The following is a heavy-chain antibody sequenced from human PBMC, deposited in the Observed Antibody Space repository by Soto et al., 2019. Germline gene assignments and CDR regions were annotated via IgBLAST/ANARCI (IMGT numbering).Heavy chain of an antibody. Sequence: GGSLRLSCAASGFTFSSYAMHWVRQAPGKGLEWVTVISYDGSNKYYADSVKGRFTISRDNSKNTLYLQMNSLRAEDTAVYYCARDRSDYSSWYVDYYYGMDVWGQGTTVTVSS. D-gene: IGHD6-13*01. CDR3: ARDRSDYSSWYVDYYYGMDV. CDR2: ISYDGSNK. J-gene: IGHJ6*02. V-gene: IGHV3-30-3*01. CDR1: GFTFSSYA.